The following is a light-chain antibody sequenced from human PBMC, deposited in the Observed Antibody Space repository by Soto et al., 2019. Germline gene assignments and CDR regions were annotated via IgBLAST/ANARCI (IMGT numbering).Light chain of an antibody. CDR3: QQYGSSPRT. Sequence: VLTQSPVTLSLSSGERGTLSCRASQSVGTSLAWYQQKPGQAPRLLIYGASNRATGIPGRFSGSGSGTDFTLTISGLEPEDFAVYYCQQYGSSPRTFGQGTKVDI. CDR2: GAS. V-gene: IGKV3-20*01. CDR1: QSVGTS. J-gene: IGKJ1*01.